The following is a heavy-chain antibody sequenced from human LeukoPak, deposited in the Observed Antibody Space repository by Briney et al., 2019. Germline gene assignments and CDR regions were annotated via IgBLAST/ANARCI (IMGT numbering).Heavy chain of an antibody. CDR3: ARIRDGYNDAYDI. V-gene: IGHV1-46*01. J-gene: IGHJ4*02. CDR1: GYTFTTYY. D-gene: IGHD5-24*01. Sequence: ASVKVSYKASGYTFTTYYMHWVRQAPGQGLEWMGIINPSGGSTTYAQKFQGRVTMTRDTSTSTVYMELSSLRSEDTAIYYCARIRDGYNDAYDIWGQGTLVTVSS. CDR2: INPSGGST.